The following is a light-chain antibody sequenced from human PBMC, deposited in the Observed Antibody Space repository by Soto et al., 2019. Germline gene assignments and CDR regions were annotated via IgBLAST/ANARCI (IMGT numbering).Light chain of an antibody. CDR2: EVN. CDR3: CSYAGSPFV. CDR1: SRDVGTYDF. J-gene: IGLJ1*01. V-gene: IGLV2-23*02. Sequence: QSVLTQPASVSGSPGQSITISCTGTSRDVGTYDFVSWYQQHPGKAPNLIIYEVNQRPSGVSNRFSGSKSDNTASLTISGFQAEDEADYYCCSYAGSPFVFGTGTKLTVL.